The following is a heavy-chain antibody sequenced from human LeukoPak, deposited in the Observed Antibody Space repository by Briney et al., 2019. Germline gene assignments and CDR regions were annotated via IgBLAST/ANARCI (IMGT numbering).Heavy chain of an antibody. V-gene: IGHV1-18*01. CDR1: GLTFTSYG. CDR3: AKDGRPMIPFSWFDP. J-gene: IGHJ5*02. Sequence: ASVKVSCKASGLTFTSYGFSWVRQAPGQGPEWMGWISANNGNTIYVQKLQGRVTMTTDTSTTTVYMELRDLRSDDTAVYYCAKDGRPMIPFSWFDPWGQGTLVIVSS. D-gene: IGHD3-16*01. CDR2: ISANNGNT.